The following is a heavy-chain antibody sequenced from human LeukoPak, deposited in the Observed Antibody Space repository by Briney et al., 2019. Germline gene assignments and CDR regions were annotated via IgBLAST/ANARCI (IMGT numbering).Heavy chain of an antibody. Sequence: SETLSLTCAVYGGSFSGYYWSWIRQPPGKGLEWIGEINHSGSTNYDPSLKSRVTISVDTSKNQFSLKLSSVTAADTAVYYCARETCSGGSCYADYWGQGTLVTVSS. D-gene: IGHD2-15*01. CDR2: INHSGST. J-gene: IGHJ4*02. CDR3: ARETCSGGSCYADY. V-gene: IGHV4-34*01. CDR1: GGSFSGYY.